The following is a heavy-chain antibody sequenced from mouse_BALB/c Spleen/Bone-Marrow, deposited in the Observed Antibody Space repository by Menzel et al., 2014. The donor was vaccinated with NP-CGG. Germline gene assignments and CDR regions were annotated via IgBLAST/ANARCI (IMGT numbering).Heavy chain of an antibody. CDR3: ATYDGYCFDY. Sequence: EVKLMESGPSLVKPSQPLSLTCSVTGDSIXSGYWNWIRKFPGNKLEYMGYISYSGNTYYNPSLKSRISITRDTSKNQYYLQLNSVTTEDTATYYCATYDGYCFDYWGQGTTLTVSS. CDR2: ISYSGNT. V-gene: IGHV3-8*02. D-gene: IGHD2-3*01. J-gene: IGHJ2*01. CDR1: GDSIXSGY.